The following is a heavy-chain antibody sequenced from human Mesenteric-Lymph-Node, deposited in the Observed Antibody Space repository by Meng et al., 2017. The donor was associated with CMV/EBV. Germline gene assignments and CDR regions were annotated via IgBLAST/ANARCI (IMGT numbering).Heavy chain of an antibody. D-gene: IGHD4/OR15-4a*01. CDR2: ISNRGEST. CDR1: GFTFSHYV. V-gene: IGHV3-23*01. J-gene: IGHJ4*02. Sequence: GGSLRLSCAASGFTFSHYVMTWVRQAPVRGLEWVSDISNRGESTNYADSVKGRFTISRDNSKNTLYLQMSSLRDDDTGLYYCAKWKTATRDYLDYWGQGTLVTVSS. CDR3: AKWKTATRDYLDY.